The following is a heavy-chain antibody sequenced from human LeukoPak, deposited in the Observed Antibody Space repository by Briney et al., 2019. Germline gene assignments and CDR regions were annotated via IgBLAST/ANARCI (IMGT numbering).Heavy chain of an antibody. Sequence: GGSLRLSCAASGFTFSSYAMQWVRQAPGKGLEWVAVISYDGSNKYYADSVKGRFTISRDNSKNTLYLQMNSLRAEDTAVYYCAREEGTVTDHDAFDIWGQGTMVTVSS. V-gene: IGHV3-30-3*01. CDR3: AREEGTVTDHDAFDI. CDR1: GFTFSSYA. CDR2: ISYDGSNK. D-gene: IGHD4-17*01. J-gene: IGHJ3*02.